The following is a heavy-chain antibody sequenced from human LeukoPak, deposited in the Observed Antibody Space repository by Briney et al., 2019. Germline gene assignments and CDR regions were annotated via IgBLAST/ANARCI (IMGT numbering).Heavy chain of an antibody. CDR2: ISYDGSKK. V-gene: IGHV3-30*03. J-gene: IGHJ3*02. D-gene: IGHD1-26*01. CDR1: GFTFSSYG. Sequence: PGRSLRLSCAASGFTFSSYGMHWVRQAPGKGLEWVVVISYDGSKKYYADSVKGRFTISRDNSKNTLYLEMNSLRAEDTAVYYCAIVRIEEVGDAFDIWGQGTMVTVSS. CDR3: AIVRIEEVGDAFDI.